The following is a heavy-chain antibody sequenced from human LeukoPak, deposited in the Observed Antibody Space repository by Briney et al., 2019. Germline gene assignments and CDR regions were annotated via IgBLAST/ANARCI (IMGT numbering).Heavy chain of an antibody. D-gene: IGHD1-26*01. CDR2: IIPILGIA. CDR1: GGTFSSYT. J-gene: IGHJ4*02. CDR3: AREYGHIVGATLLGD. V-gene: IGHV1-69*04. Sequence: GSSVKVSCKASGGTFSSYTISWVRQAPGQGLDWMGRIIPILGIANYAQKFQGRVTITADKSTSTAYMELSSLRSEDTAVYYCAREYGHIVGATLLGDWGQGTLVTVSS.